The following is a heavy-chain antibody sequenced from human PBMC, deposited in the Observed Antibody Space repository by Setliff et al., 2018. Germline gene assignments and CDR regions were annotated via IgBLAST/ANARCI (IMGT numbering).Heavy chain of an antibody. V-gene: IGHV3-23*03. CDR1: GFTFSDYY. Sequence: GSLRLSCVVSGFTFSDYYMSWVRQAPEKGLEWVSTIYSGDRNTFYTDSVKGRFTIFRDGSKNTLYLQMTSLRAEDTAVYYCAKPQVELRWGFESWGQGTLVTVSS. CDR3: AKPQVELRWGFES. CDR2: IYSGDRNT. D-gene: IGHD1-7*01. J-gene: IGHJ4*02.